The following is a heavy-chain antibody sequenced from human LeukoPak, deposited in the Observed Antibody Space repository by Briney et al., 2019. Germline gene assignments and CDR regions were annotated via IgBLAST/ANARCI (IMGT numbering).Heavy chain of an antibody. CDR1: GFTVSSNF. Sequence: GGSLRLSCAASGFTVSSNFMTWVRQAPGKGLEWVSDIYSDGSTYYADSVKGRFTISRDNSKNTLYLQMNSLRAEDTAVYYCAREYYDFWSGPTTENYYYYMDVWGKGTTVTVSS. CDR2: IYSDGST. CDR3: AREYYDFWSGPTTENYYYYMDV. D-gene: IGHD3-3*01. V-gene: IGHV3-66*02. J-gene: IGHJ6*03.